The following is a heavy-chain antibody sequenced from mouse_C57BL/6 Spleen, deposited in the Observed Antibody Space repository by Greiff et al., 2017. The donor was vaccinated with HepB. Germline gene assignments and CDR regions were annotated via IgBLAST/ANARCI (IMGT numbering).Heavy chain of an antibody. CDR2: INPGSGGT. D-gene: IGHD1-1*01. Sequence: VQLQQSGAELVRPGTSVKVSCKASGYAFTNYLIEWVKQRPGQGLEWIGVINPGSGGTNYNEKFKGKATLTADKSSSTAYMQLSSLTSEDSAVYFCARGVTVDYFDYWGQGTTLTVSS. J-gene: IGHJ2*01. CDR3: ARGVTVDYFDY. CDR1: GYAFTNYL. V-gene: IGHV1-54*01.